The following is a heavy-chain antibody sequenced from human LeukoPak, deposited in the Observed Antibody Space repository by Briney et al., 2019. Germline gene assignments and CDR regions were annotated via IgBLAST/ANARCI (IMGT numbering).Heavy chain of an antibody. CDR2: ISDDGTRK. CDR3: AREFSGYAFDI. V-gene: IGHV3-30*03. D-gene: IGHD5-12*01. Sequence: GGSLRLSCAASGFTFSSYGIHWVRLAPGKGLEWVAVISDDGTRKYYADSVQGRFTISRDNSKNTVYLQMNYLRAEDMAVYYCAREFSGYAFDIWGQGTMVTVSS. CDR1: GFTFSSYG. J-gene: IGHJ3*02.